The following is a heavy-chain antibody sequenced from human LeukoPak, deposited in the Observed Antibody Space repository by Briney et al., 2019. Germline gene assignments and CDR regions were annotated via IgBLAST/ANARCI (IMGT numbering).Heavy chain of an antibody. Sequence: SETLSLTCTVSGASISSYYWNWIRQPPGKGLEWIGYMHYSGSTNYSPSLKSRVTISVDTSKHQFSLKLNSVTSADTAVYYCARDTRYYDNSGYYYFDYWGRGTLVTVSS. CDR3: ARDTRYYDNSGYYYFDY. V-gene: IGHV4-59*01. D-gene: IGHD3-22*01. CDR2: MHYSGST. CDR1: GASISSYY. J-gene: IGHJ4*02.